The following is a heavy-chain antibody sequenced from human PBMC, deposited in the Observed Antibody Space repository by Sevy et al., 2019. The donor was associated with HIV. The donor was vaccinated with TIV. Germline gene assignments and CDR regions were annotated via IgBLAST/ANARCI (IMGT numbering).Heavy chain of an antibody. Sequence: ASVKASCKASGYPFGNYDLNWVRQATGQGPEWMGWLSPNSGDTVYAQKFQGRVTLTGNTSISTAYMELSSLSSEDTAVYYCARGLGSGFDPWGQGTLVTVSS. CDR1: GYPFGNYD. CDR3: ARGLGSGFDP. CDR2: LSPNSGDT. J-gene: IGHJ5*02. V-gene: IGHV1-8*02. D-gene: IGHD3-3*01.